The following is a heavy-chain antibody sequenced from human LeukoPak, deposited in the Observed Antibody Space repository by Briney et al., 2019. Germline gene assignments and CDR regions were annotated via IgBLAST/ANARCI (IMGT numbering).Heavy chain of an antibody. CDR1: GGSISGYY. D-gene: IGHD1-26*01. Sequence: PSGTLSLTCTVSGGSISGYYWTWIRQPPGKGLEWIGYIYNSGGTNYNPSLKSRVTFSVDMSKNKFSLKLTSVTAADTAVYYCARLGFSNSGSYLAPSDYWGQGTLVTVSS. CDR2: IYNSGGT. J-gene: IGHJ4*02. V-gene: IGHV4-59*08. CDR3: ARLGFSNSGSYLAPSDY.